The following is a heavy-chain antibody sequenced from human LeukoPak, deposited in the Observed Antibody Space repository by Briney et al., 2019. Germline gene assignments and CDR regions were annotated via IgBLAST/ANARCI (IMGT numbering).Heavy chain of an antibody. CDR1: GGSFNSYC. CDR3: ARGGNLDYGDYLDYFDY. Sequence: PSETLSLTCTVSGGSFNSYCRSWIRQPAGKGREWLGHICTTGSTKYNPSLKSRVTMSVDTSKNQFSLNLTSVTAADTAVYYCARGGNLDYGDYLDYFDYWGQGTLVTVSS. CDR2: ICTTGST. D-gene: IGHD4-17*01. V-gene: IGHV4-4*07. J-gene: IGHJ4*02.